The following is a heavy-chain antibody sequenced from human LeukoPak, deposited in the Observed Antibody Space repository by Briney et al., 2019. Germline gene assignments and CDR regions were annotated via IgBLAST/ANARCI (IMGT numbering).Heavy chain of an antibody. V-gene: IGHV4-4*07. CDR2: IYTSGST. J-gene: IGHJ4*02. CDR1: GVSISSYY. Sequence: SETLSLTCTVSGVSISSYYWSWIRQPAGKGVEWIGRIYTSGSTNYNSSLKSRVTMSVDTSKNQFSLKLSSVTAADTAVYYCARDSYYYDSSGYRTLDYWGQGTLVTVSS. D-gene: IGHD3-22*01. CDR3: ARDSYYYDSSGYRTLDY.